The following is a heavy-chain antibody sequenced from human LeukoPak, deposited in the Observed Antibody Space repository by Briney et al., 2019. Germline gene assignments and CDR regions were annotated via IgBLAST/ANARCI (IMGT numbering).Heavy chain of an antibody. CDR1: GGSIRSSSYW. Sequence: SETLSLTCSVSGGSIRSSSYWWGWIRQPPGKGLEWIASIYYSGSTYYNPSLKSRVTISVDTSKTQFSLKLSSVTAADTAVYYCARRLYSSSWYDLFDYWGQGTLVTVSS. D-gene: IGHD6-13*01. CDR2: IYYSGST. CDR3: ARRLYSSSWYDLFDY. V-gene: IGHV4-39*07. J-gene: IGHJ4*02.